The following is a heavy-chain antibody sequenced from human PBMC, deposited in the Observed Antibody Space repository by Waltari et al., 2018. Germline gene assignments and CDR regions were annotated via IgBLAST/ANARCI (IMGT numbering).Heavy chain of an antibody. CDR3: ARGIVRGPFDY. D-gene: IGHD3-16*02. V-gene: IGHV4-61*02. CDR1: GGSISSGSYY. J-gene: IGHJ4*02. CDR2: IYTSGST. Sequence: QVQLQESGPGLVKPSQTLSLTCTVSGGSISSGSYYWSWIRQPAGKGLEWIGRIYTSGSTNYNPSLKSRVTISVDTSKNQFSLKLSSVTAADTAVYYCARGIVRGPFDYWGQGTLVTVSS.